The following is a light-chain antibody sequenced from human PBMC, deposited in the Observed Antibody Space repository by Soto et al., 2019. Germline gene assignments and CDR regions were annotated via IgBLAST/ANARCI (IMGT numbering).Light chain of an antibody. CDR1: SSDVGGYNY. CDR3: ISYTGSSTPYV. Sequence: QSALTQPASVSGSPGQSITISCTGTSSDVGGYNYVSWYQQLPGKAPKLMIYEVSNRPSGVSNRFSGSKSGNTASLTISGLQAEDEADYYCISYTGSSTPYVFGTGTKLTVL. J-gene: IGLJ1*01. CDR2: EVS. V-gene: IGLV2-14*01.